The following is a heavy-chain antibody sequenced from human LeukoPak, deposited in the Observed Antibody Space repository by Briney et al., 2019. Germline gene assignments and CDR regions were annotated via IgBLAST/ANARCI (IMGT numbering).Heavy chain of an antibody. CDR1: GFTFSDYY. V-gene: IGHV3-11*01. J-gene: IGHJ4*02. CDR3: AKGGITMVRGEGQFDY. D-gene: IGHD3-10*01. CDR2: ISSSGSTI. Sequence: PGGSLRLSCAASGFTFSDYYMSWIRQAPGKGLEWVSYISSSGSTIYYADSVKGRFTISRDNAKNSLYLQMNSLRTEDTALYYCAKGGITMVRGEGQFDYWGQGTLVTVSS.